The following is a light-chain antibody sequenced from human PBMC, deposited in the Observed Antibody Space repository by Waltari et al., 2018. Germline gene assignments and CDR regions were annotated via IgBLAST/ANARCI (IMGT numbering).Light chain of an antibody. CDR3: QQYNNWPPGT. J-gene: IGKJ1*01. V-gene: IGKV3-15*01. Sequence: EIVMTQSPATLSVSPGEAATLPCRASRAIANNLAWYQQKPGQALRLLIYDASTRATGIPARFSGSWSGTEFTLTITSLQSEDSAVYFCQQYNNWPPGTFGQGTRVEI. CDR2: DAS. CDR1: RAIANN.